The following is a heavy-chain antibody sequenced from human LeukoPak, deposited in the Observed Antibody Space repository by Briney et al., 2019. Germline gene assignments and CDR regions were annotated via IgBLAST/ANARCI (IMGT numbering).Heavy chain of an antibody. V-gene: IGHV3-7*01. CDR2: IKQDGSEK. CDR3: ARDPTPYCSSTSCYPNYFDY. J-gene: IGHJ4*02. Sequence: GGSLRLSCAASGFTFSSYWMSWVRQAPGKGLEWVANIKQDGSEKYYVDSVKGRFTISRDNAKNSLYLQMNSLRAEDTAVYYCARDPTPYCSSTSCYPNYFDYWGQGTLVTVSS. CDR1: GFTFSSYW. D-gene: IGHD2-2*01.